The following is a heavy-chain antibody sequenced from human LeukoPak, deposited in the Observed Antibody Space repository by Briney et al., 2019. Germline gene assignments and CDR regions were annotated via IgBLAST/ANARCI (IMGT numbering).Heavy chain of an antibody. CDR3: ATGYTSNCPYD. CDR2: IYYRGST. CDR1: GGSISSSSYY. Sequence: PSETLSLTCTVSGGSISSSSYYWGWIRQPPGKGLEWIGTIYYRGSTYYNPSLKSRVTISVDTSKNQFSLKLRSVTAADTAVYYSATGYTSNCPYDWGQGTLVTVSS. D-gene: IGHD6-13*01. J-gene: IGHJ4*02. V-gene: IGHV4-39*01.